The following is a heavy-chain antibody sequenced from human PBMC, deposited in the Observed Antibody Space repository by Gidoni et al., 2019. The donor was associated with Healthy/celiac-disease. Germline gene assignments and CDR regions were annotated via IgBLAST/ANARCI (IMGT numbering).Heavy chain of an antibody. CDR3: AKTPPGYDFWSGYYGNIFDY. D-gene: IGHD3-3*01. CDR1: GFTFSSYA. CDR2: ISGSGGST. Sequence: EVQLLESGGGLVQPGGSLRLSCAASGFTFSSYAMSWVRQAPGKGLEWVSAISGSGGSTYYAASVKGRSTISRDNSKNTLYLQMNSLRAEDTAVYYCAKTPPGYDFWSGYYGNIFDYWGQGTLVTVSS. J-gene: IGHJ4*02. V-gene: IGHV3-23*01.